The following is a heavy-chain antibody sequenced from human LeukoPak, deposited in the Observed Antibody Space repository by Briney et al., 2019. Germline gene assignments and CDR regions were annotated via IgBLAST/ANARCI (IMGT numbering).Heavy chain of an antibody. Sequence: GGSLRLSCAASGFTFSNYSMNWVRQAPGKGLEWVSSISSSSSYIYYADSVKGRFTISRDNAKNSLYLQMNSLRAEDTAVYYCARDAHYSYGYFYYYYYMDVWGKGTTVTVSS. CDR1: GFTFSNYS. J-gene: IGHJ6*03. CDR2: ISSSSSYI. D-gene: IGHD5-18*01. V-gene: IGHV3-21*04. CDR3: ARDAHYSYGYFYYYYYMDV.